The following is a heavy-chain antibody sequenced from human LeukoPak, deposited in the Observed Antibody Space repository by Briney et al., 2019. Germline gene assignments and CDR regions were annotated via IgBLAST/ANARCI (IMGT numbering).Heavy chain of an antibody. CDR2: ISWNSGSI. V-gene: IGHV3-9*01. Sequence: GGSLRLSCAASGFTFDDYAMHWVRQAPGKGLGWVSGISWNSGSIGYADSVKGRFTTSRDNAKNSLYLQMNSLRAEDTALYYCAKDGGGSGWYGYYYYYMDVWGKGTTVTVSS. CDR3: AKDGGGSGWYGYYYYYMDV. J-gene: IGHJ6*03. CDR1: GFTFDDYA. D-gene: IGHD6-19*01.